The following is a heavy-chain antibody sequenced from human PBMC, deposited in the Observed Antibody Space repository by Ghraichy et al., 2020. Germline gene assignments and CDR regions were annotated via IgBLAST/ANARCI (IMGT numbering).Heavy chain of an antibody. CDR1: GGSFSGYY. CDR3: AGGASHNGFDY. J-gene: IGHJ4*02. V-gene: IGHV4-34*01. CDR2: INHSGST. Sequence: SETLSLTCAVYGGSFSGYYWSWIRQPPGKGLEWIGEINHSGSTNYNPSLKSRVTISVDTSKNQFSLKLSPVTAADTAVYYCAGGASHNGFDYWGQGTLVTVSS. D-gene: IGHD1-14*01.